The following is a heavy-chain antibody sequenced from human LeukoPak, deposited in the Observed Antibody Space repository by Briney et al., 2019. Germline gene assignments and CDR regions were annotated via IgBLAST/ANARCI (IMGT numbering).Heavy chain of an antibody. Sequence: ASVKVSCKASGYTFTSYYMHWVRQAPGKGLEWMGGFDPEDGETIYAQKFQGRVTMTEDTSTDTAYMELSSLRSEDTAVYYCATKRRSSGTMVRGVKYRRKVQEPFDPWGQGTLVTVSS. CDR2: FDPEDGET. CDR1: GYTFTSYY. V-gene: IGHV1-24*01. CDR3: ATKRRSSGTMVRGVKYRRKVQEPFDP. D-gene: IGHD3-10*01. J-gene: IGHJ5*02.